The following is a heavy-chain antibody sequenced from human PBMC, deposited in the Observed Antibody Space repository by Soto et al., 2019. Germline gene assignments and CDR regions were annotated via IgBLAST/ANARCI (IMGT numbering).Heavy chain of an antibody. J-gene: IGHJ4*02. D-gene: IGHD5-12*01. CDR2: IYYSGST. V-gene: IGHV4-39*01. CDR1: GGSISSSSYY. CDR3: ARRVGVATIDTHFDY. Sequence: QLQLQESGPGLVKPSETLSLTCTVSGGSISSSSYYWGWIRQPPGKGLEWIGSIYYSGSTYYNPSLKSRVTISVDTSKNQFSLKLSSVTAADTAVYYCARRVGVATIDTHFDYWGQGTLVTVSS.